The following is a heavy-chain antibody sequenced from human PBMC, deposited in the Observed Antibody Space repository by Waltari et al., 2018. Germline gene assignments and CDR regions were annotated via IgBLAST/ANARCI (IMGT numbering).Heavy chain of an antibody. CDR1: GIIVDKNY. D-gene: IGHD3-10*01. V-gene: IGHV3-66*02. CDR3: ASRSGMRNNWYFDL. CDR2: IYGDGSA. J-gene: IGHJ2*01. Sequence: EVQLVESGGWLVQPGGSLRLSCAASGIIVDKNYLTWVRQAPGKGVEWVSVIYGDGSADYSDSLKGRFIFSRDISKNTVYLQMNSLRSEDTAVYYCASRSGMRNNWYFDLWGRGTLVTVSS.